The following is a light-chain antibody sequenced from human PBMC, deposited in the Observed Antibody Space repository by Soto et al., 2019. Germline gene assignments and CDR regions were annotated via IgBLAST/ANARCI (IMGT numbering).Light chain of an antibody. CDR2: DAS. CDR3: QQYNSYST. J-gene: IGKJ1*01. CDR1: QSISSW. Sequence: DIQITQSPSTLSASVGDRVTITCRASQSISSWLAWYQQKPGKAPKLLIYDASSLESGVPSRSSGSGYGTEFTLNISSLQPDDFATYDCQQYNSYSTFGQGTKVEIK. V-gene: IGKV1-5*01.